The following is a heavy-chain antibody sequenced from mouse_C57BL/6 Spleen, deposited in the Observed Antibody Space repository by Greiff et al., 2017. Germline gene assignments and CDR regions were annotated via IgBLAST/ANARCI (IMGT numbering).Heavy chain of an antibody. Sequence: QVQLQQSGPELVKPGASVKISCKASGYAFSSSWMNWVKQRPGQGLEWIGRIYPGDGDTNYNGKFKGKATLTADKSSSTAYMQLSSLTSEDSAVYFCARSHSYAPMGDWGQGTSGTVSS. CDR1: GYAFSSSW. CDR3: ARSHSYAPMGD. CDR2: IYPGDGDT. J-gene: IGHJ4*01. V-gene: IGHV1-82*01. D-gene: IGHD2-12*01.